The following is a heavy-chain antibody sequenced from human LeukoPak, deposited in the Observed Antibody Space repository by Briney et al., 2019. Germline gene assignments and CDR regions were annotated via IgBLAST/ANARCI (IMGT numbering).Heavy chain of an antibody. CDR1: GGSISSSSYY. Sequence: SETLSLTCTVSGGSISSSSYYWGWIRQPPGKGLEWIGSIYYSGSTYYNPSLKSRVTISVDTSKNQFSLKLSSVTAADTAVYYCARVPYSSSSPFDYWGQGTLVTVSS. CDR2: IYYSGST. V-gene: IGHV4-39*07. CDR3: ARVPYSSSSPFDY. J-gene: IGHJ4*02. D-gene: IGHD6-6*01.